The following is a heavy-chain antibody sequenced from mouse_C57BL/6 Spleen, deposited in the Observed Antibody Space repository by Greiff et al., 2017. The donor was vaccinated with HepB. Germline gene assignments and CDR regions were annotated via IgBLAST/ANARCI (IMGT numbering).Heavy chain of an antibody. J-gene: IGHJ1*03. CDR2: IYPDDGET. CDR3: ASYDYEGSFDV. V-gene: IGHV14-2*01. Sequence: EVQLQQSGAELVKPGASVKLSCTASGFTIKGYYMHWVKQRPGQGLEWIGRIYPDDGETKYASKFQGKAPITTDTSSNTAYLQLSSLTSEDTAVYYCASYDYEGSFDVWGTGTTVTVSA. CDR1: GFTIKGYY. D-gene: IGHD2-4*01.